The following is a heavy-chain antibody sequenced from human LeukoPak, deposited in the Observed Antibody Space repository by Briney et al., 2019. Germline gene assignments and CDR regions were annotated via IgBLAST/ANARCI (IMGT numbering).Heavy chain of an antibody. V-gene: IGHV3-30*18. Sequence: GGSLRLSCAASGFTFSAYGIHWVRQAPGKGLEWVAVISHDGSKKDYGDSVKGRFTISRDNSRNSLYLQMNSLRVEDTALYYCAKGVRSNYDDSYDAFAVWGQGTMVTVSS. D-gene: IGHD3-3*01. CDR3: AKGVRSNYDDSYDAFAV. J-gene: IGHJ3*01. CDR2: ISHDGSKK. CDR1: GFTFSAYG.